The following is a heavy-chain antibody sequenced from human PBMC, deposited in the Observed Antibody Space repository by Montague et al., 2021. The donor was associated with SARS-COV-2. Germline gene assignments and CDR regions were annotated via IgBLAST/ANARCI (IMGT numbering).Heavy chain of an antibody. Sequence: LRLSCAASGFTFSSYAMSWVRQAPGRGLEWIGRVCASGITNYNPSLKSRVTISLDTSRNQFSMRLSSVTAADTALYYCIRGLASVDSWGQGTLVTVSS. J-gene: IGHJ5*01. CDR1: GFTFSSYA. CDR3: IRGLASVDS. V-gene: IGHV4-4*08. CDR2: VCASGIT.